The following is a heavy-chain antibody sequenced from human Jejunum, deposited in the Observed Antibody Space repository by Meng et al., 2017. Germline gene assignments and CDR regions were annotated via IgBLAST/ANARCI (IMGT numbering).Heavy chain of an antibody. Sequence: ASVKVSCKASGYTFIDYYIHWVRQAPGHGLEWMGWINPNSGSTNFPQKFQGRVTMTRDRSISTAYMELTRLTSDDTAVYYCTRALMTTVTPGAYWGQGTLVTVSS. J-gene: IGHJ4*02. V-gene: IGHV1-2*02. D-gene: IGHD4-17*01. CDR2: INPNSGST. CDR1: GYTFIDYY. CDR3: TRALMTTVTPGAY.